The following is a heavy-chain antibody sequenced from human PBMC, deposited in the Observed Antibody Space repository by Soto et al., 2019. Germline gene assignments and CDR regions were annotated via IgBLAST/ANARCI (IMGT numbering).Heavy chain of an antibody. CDR2: ISSSGSII. CDR3: ARDLGYYESDGYFDY. Sequence: GGSLRLSCAASGFTFSDNYMSWIRQAPGKGLEWVSYISSSGSIIYYADSVKGRFTMSRDNAKNALYLQMNSLRAEDTAVYYCARDLGYYESDGYFDYWGQGALVTVSS. V-gene: IGHV3-11*01. CDR1: GFTFSDNY. D-gene: IGHD3-22*01. J-gene: IGHJ4*02.